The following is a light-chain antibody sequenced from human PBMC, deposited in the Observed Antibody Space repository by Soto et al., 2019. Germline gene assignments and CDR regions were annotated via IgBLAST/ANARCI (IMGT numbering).Light chain of an antibody. V-gene: IGKV2-28*01. J-gene: IGKJ4*01. CDR3: LQAEQNPIT. CDR1: QSLLHSNGYNY. CDR2: LGS. Sequence: DIVMTQSPLSLPVTPGEPASISCRSRQSLLHSNGYNYLDWYLQKPGQSPQPLIYLGSKRDSDVPNMFSGSRSGTDVTLKISRVEAADVGAHSCLQAEQNPITFGGGTKVEIK.